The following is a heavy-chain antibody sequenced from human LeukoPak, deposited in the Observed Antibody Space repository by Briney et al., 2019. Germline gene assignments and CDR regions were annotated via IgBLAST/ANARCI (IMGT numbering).Heavy chain of an antibody. Sequence: GGSLRLSCVASGLIFSSYGMHWVRQAPGKGLEWVAVISYDGSNKYYADSVKGRFTISRDNSKNTLYLQMNSLRAEDTAVYYCAKTLGYSSSWDPGWVGAFDIWGQGTMVTVSS. CDR3: AKTLGYSSSWDPGWVGAFDI. CDR1: GLIFSSYG. V-gene: IGHV3-30*18. D-gene: IGHD6-13*01. CDR2: ISYDGSNK. J-gene: IGHJ3*02.